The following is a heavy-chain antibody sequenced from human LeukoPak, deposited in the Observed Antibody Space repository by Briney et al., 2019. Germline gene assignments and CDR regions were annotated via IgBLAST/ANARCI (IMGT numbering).Heavy chain of an antibody. D-gene: IGHD4-23*01. J-gene: IGHJ4*02. V-gene: IGHV1-24*01. CDR2: FDPEDGET. CDR3: ATLAYGGNGGNYFDY. CDR1: GYTLTELS. Sequence: ASVKVSCKVSGYTLTELSMHWVRQAPGKGLEWMGGFDPEDGETIYAQKFQGRVTMTEDTSTDTAYMELSSLRSEDTAVYYCATLAYGGNGGNYFDYWGQGTLVTVSS.